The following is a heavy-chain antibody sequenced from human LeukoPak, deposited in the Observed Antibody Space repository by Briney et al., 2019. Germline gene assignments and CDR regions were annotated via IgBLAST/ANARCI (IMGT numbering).Heavy chain of an antibody. V-gene: IGHV1-69*13. J-gene: IGHJ3*02. Sequence: SVKVSCKASGGTFSSYAISWVRQAPGQGLEWMGGIIPIFGTANYAQKFQGRVTITADESTSTAYMELSSLRSEDTAVYYCAMGVARKVVVAAPDAFDIWGQGTMVTVSS. CDR2: IIPIFGTA. D-gene: IGHD2-15*01. CDR3: AMGVARKVVVAAPDAFDI. CDR1: GGTFSSYA.